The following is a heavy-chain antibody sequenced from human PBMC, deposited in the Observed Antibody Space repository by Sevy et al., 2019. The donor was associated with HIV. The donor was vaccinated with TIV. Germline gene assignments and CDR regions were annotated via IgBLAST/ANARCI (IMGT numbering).Heavy chain of an antibody. D-gene: IGHD4-4*01. CDR3: ARRASNWDYFDY. V-gene: IGHV3-11*06. CDR1: GFSFSDYY. Sequence: GGSLRLSCAASGFSFSDYYVSWIRQAPGKGLEWVSYISGISTYTNYADSVKGRFTISRDNAKNSMYLQLNSLRAEDTAVYYCARRASNWDYFDYWGQGTLVTVSS. CDR2: ISGISTYT. J-gene: IGHJ4*02.